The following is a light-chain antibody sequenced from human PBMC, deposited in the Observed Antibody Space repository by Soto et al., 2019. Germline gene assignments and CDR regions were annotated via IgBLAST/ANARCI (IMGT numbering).Light chain of an antibody. V-gene: IGKV3D-20*02. Sequence: ESGLTQSKGTLSLSPGERATLSCRASQSVSINFLAWYQQKPGQAPRLLIYDASSRATGIPDRFSGSGSGTDFTLTISSLQSEDSALYYCPQSTNWPGPFCQGTNVDIK. CDR2: DAS. J-gene: IGKJ1*01. CDR1: QSVSINF. CDR3: PQSTNWPGP.